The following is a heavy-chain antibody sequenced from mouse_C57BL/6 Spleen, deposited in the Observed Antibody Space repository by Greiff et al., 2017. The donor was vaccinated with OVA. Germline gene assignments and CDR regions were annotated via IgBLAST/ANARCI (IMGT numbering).Heavy chain of an antibody. Sequence: QVQLQQPGAELVRPGTSVKLSCKASGYTFTSYWMHWVKQRPGQGLERIGVIDPSDSYTNYNQKFKGKATLTVDTSSSTAYMQLSSLTSVDSAVYGCARLDYWGQGTTLTVSS. J-gene: IGHJ2*01. CDR3: ARLDY. CDR1: GYTFTSYW. V-gene: IGHV1-59*01. CDR2: IDPSDSYT.